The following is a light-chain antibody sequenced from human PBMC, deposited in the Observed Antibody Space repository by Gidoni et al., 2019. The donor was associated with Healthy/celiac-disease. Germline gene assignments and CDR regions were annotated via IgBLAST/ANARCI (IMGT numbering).Light chain of an antibody. CDR3: QQRSNWALT. CDR2: DAS. V-gene: IGKV3-11*01. J-gene: IGKJ4*01. Sequence: EIVLTQSPATLSLSPGERATLSCRASQSVSSYLAWYQQKPGQAPRLLIYDASNRATGIPARFSGSGSGTDFTLTISSLGPEDFAVYYCQQRSNWALTFGGXTKVEIK. CDR1: QSVSSY.